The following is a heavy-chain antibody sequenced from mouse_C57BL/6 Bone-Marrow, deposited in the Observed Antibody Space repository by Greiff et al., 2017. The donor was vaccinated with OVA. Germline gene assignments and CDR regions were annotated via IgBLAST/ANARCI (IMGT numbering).Heavy chain of an antibody. D-gene: IGHD2-5*01. J-gene: IGHJ3*01. CDR2: IDPSDSDT. Sequence: VQLQQPGAELVKPGASVKLSCKASGYTFTSYWMQWVKQRPGKGLEWIGEIDPSDSDTNYNQKFKGKATLTVDTSSSTAYMQLSILTSEYSAVYFCARDSNYEGFAYWGQGTLVTVSA. CDR3: ARDSNYEGFAY. V-gene: IGHV1-50*01. CDR1: GYTFTSYW.